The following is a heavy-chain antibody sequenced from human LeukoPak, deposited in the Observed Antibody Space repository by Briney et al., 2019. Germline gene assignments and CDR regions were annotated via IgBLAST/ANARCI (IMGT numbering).Heavy chain of an antibody. V-gene: IGHV4-4*07. J-gene: IGHJ4*02. CDR2: IYTSGST. Sequence: SETLSLTCTVSGGSISSYYWSWIRQPAGKGLEWIGRIYTSGSTNYNPSLKSRVTMSVDTSKNQFSLKLSSVTAADTAVYYCARGGPPWRRGSGSYYTHYWGQGTLVTVSS. CDR1: GGSISSYY. D-gene: IGHD3-10*01. CDR3: ARGGPPWRRGSGSYYTHY.